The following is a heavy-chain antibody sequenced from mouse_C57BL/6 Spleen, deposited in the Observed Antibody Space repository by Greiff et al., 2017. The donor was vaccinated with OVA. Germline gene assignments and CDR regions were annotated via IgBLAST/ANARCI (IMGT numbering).Heavy chain of an antibody. V-gene: IGHV2-2*01. Sequence: QVQLQQSGPGLVQPSQSLSITCTVSGFSLTSYGVHWVRQSPGKGLEWLGVIWSGGSTDYNAAFISRLSISKDNSKSQVFFKMNSLQADETAIYFCGRYYGSSLYYAMDYWGQGTSVTVSS. D-gene: IGHD1-1*01. CDR2: IWSGGST. J-gene: IGHJ4*01. CDR3: GRYYGSSLYYAMDY. CDR1: GFSLTSYG.